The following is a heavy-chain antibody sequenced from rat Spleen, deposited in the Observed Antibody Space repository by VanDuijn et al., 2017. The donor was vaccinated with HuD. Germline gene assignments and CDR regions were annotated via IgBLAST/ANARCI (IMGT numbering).Heavy chain of an antibody. J-gene: IGHJ2*01. CDR3: TREGYGGYRGSFAY. CDR1: GFTLSDYY. D-gene: IGHD1-11*01. CDR2: ISWGGSNT. V-gene: IGHV5-7*01. Sequence: EVQLVESDGGLVQPGRSLKLSCASSGFTLSDYYMTWVRPAPTKGLEWVASISWGGSNTYYPDNVKGRFTISRDNAKNALYLQMNNLRSEDTAIYYCTREGYGGYRGSFAYWGQGVMVTVSS.